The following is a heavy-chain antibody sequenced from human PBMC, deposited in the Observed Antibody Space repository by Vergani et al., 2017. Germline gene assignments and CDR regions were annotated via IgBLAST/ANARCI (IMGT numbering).Heavy chain of an antibody. V-gene: IGHV3-48*03. CDR1: GFTFSSYE. CDR2: ISSSGSTI. CDR3: ARDKRWPAPKSLDV. J-gene: IGHJ6*04. D-gene: IGHD2-2*01. Sequence: EVQLLESGGGLVQPGGSLRLSCAASGFTFSSYEMNWVRQAPGKGLEWVSYISSSGSTIYYADSVKGRFTISRDNAKNSLYLQMNSLRADDTAVYYCARDKRWPAPKSLDVWGKGTTVTVSS.